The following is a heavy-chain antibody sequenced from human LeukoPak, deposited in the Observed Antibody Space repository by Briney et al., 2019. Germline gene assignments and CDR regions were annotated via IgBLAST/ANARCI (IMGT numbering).Heavy chain of an antibody. Sequence: ASVKVSCKASGYTFTSYDINWVRQATGQGLEWMGWMNPNSGNTGYAQKFQGRVTITRNTSISTAYMELSSLRSEDTAVYYCARGIGLMVRGFDAFDIWGQGTMVTVSS. J-gene: IGHJ3*02. V-gene: IGHV1-8*03. CDR2: MNPNSGNT. CDR3: ARGIGLMVRGFDAFDI. D-gene: IGHD3-10*01. CDR1: GYTFTSYD.